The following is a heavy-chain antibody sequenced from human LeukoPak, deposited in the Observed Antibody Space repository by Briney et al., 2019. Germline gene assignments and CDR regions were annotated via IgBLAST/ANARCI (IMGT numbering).Heavy chain of an antibody. CDR3: ARETSTTYDRAIDI. CDR2: MYTSGIT. V-gene: IGHV4-4*07. J-gene: IGHJ3*02. CDR1: GGSISSYY. D-gene: IGHD1-26*01. Sequence: PSETLSLTCTVSGGSISSYYWSWIRQPAGKGLEWIGRMYTSGITNYSPSLKSRVTMSIDTSKNQISLNLTSVTAADTAMYYCARETSTTYDRAIDIWGQGTMVTVSS.